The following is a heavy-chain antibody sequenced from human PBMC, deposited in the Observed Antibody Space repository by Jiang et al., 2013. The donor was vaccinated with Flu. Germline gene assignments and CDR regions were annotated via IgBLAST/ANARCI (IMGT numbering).Heavy chain of an antibody. J-gene: IGHJ6*03. D-gene: IGHD6-19*01. V-gene: IGHV4-4*08. Sequence: GLVKPSETLSLTCKVSGGSISNYFWSWIRQPPGKGLEWIGYMYTSGSTNYNPSLQSRATISGDTSKNHLSLRLSSVTAADTAVYYCASLAVADKYFYYMDVWGKGTTVTVSS. CDR2: MYTSGST. CDR1: GGSISNYF. CDR3: ASLAVADKYFYYMDV.